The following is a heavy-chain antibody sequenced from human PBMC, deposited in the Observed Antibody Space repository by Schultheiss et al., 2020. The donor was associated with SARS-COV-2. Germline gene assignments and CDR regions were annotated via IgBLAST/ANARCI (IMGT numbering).Heavy chain of an antibody. Sequence: SETLSLTCAVSGYSISSGYYWGWIRQPPGKGLEWIGSIYYSGSTNYNPSLKSRVTISVDTSKYQFSLKLSSVTAADTAVYYCARHYTGYSSSHYYYYYMDVWGKGTTVTVSS. V-gene: IGHV4-38-2*01. CDR1: GYSISSGYY. J-gene: IGHJ6*03. CDR3: ARHYTGYSSSHYYYYYMDV. CDR2: IYYSGST. D-gene: IGHD6-6*01.